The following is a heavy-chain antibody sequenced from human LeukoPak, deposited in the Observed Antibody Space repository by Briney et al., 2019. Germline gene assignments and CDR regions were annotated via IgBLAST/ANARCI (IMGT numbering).Heavy chain of an antibody. J-gene: IGHJ4*02. CDR3: ARARLSGSYYNEPFGY. D-gene: IGHD3-10*01. CDR1: GGTFSSYA. V-gene: IGHV1-69*13. CDR2: IIPIFGTA. Sequence: SVKVSCKASGGTFSSYAISWVRQAPGQGLEWMGGIIPIFGTANYAQKFQGRVTITADESTSTAYMELSSLRSEDTAVYYCARARLSGSYYNEPFGYWGQGTLVTVSS.